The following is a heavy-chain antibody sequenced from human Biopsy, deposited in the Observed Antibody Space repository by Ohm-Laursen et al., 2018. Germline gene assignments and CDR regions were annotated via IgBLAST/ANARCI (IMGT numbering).Heavy chain of an antibody. D-gene: IGHD3-3*01. Sequence: SVKVSCKTSGYTFTAYGISWVRQAPGQGLEWMGWISTYNDDTNIAQKFQGRVSMTTDTSTRAAYMELRSLRSGGTAIYFCARDPGYDFWSGSDPFDIWGQGTLVTVS. J-gene: IGHJ3*02. CDR3: ARDPGYDFWSGSDPFDI. CDR2: ISTYNDDT. V-gene: IGHV1-18*04. CDR1: GYTFTAYG.